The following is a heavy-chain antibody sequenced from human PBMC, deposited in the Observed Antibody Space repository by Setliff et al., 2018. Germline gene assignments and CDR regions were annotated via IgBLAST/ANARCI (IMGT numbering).Heavy chain of an antibody. CDR1: GGAFSNYD. J-gene: IGHJ6*03. Sequence: SVKVSCKASGGAFSNYDISWVRQAPGQGLEWMGGIIPIFGTTNYAQRFQGRVTITTDESTSTAYVELSSLRSEDTAVYYCARERGDIVTTTSYYYYLDVWGKGTTVTVSS. V-gene: IGHV1-69*05. CDR3: ARERGDIVTTTSYYYYLDV. CDR2: IIPIFGTT. D-gene: IGHD5-12*01.